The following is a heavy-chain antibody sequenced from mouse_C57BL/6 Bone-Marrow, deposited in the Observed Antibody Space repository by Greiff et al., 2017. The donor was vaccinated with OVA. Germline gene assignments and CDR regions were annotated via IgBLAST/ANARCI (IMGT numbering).Heavy chain of an antibody. Sequence: VQLQQSGPELVKPGASVKISCKASGYSFTGYYMNWVKQSPEKSLEWIGEINPSTGGTTYNQKFKAKATLTVDKSSSTAYMQLKSLTSEDSAVYYCAKLGDPDWFAYWGQGTLVTVSA. CDR2: INPSTGGT. V-gene: IGHV1-42*01. CDR3: AKLGDPDWFAY. D-gene: IGHD3-3*01. CDR1: GYSFTGYY. J-gene: IGHJ3*01.